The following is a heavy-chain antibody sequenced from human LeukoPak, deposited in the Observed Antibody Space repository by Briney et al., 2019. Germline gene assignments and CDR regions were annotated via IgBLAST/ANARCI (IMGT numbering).Heavy chain of an antibody. Sequence: GGSLRLSCAVSGFTFSTYWMHWVRQAPGEGLVWVSRINTDGRSTSYADSVKGRFTISRDNAKNTLYLQMNSLRAEDTAVYYCAGDRMALGDFWGQGTLVTVSS. CDR1: GFTFSTYW. V-gene: IGHV3-74*01. CDR2: INTDGRST. D-gene: IGHD7-27*01. CDR3: AGDRMALGDF. J-gene: IGHJ4*02.